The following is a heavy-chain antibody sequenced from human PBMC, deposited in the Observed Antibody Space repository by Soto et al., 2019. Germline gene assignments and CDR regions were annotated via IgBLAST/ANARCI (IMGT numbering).Heavy chain of an antibody. J-gene: IGHJ6*02. V-gene: IGHV1-18*01. CDR2: ISAYNGNT. D-gene: IGHD2-2*02. CDR1: GYTFTSYG. CDR3: ARAGYCSSTSCYRGWGYYYYGMDV. Sequence: ASVKVSCKASGYTFTSYGISWVRQAPGQGLEWMGWISAYNGNTNYAQKLQGRVTMTTDTSTSTAYMELRSLRSDDTAVYYCARAGYCSSTSCYRGWGYYYYGMDVWGQGTTVTVSS.